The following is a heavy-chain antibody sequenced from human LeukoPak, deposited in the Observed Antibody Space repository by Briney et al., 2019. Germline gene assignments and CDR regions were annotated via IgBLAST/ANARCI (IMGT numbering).Heavy chain of an antibody. V-gene: IGHV3-21*01. D-gene: IGHD6-13*01. Sequence: PGGSLRLSCAASGFTFSSYNMNWVRQAPGRGLEWVSSISSTTYYVYYADSVRGRFTISRDNAKISLYLQMNSLRAEDTAVYYCARAISPAGTYAFDYWGQGTLVTVSS. CDR1: GFTFSSYN. J-gene: IGHJ4*02. CDR2: ISSTTYYV. CDR3: ARAISPAGTYAFDY.